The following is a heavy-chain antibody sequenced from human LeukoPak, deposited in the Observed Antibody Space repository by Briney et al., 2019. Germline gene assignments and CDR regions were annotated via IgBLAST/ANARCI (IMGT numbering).Heavy chain of an antibody. CDR3: ARDDSSQALDY. CDR2: IIPIFGTA. J-gene: IGHJ4*02. CDR1: GGTFSSYA. D-gene: IGHD6-19*01. Sequence: SVKASCKASGGTFSSYAISWVRQAPGQGLEWMGGIIPIFGTANYARKFQGRVTITADKSTSTAYMELSSPRSEDTAVYYCARDDSSQALDYWGQGTLVTVSS. V-gene: IGHV1-69*06.